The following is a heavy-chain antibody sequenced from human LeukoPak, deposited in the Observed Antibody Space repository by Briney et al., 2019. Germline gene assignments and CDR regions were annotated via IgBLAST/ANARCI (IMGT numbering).Heavy chain of an antibody. CDR1: GGSISSYY. D-gene: IGHD3-22*01. J-gene: IGHJ4*02. Sequence: SETLSLTCTVSGGSISSYYWSWIRQPPGKGLEWIGYIYYSGSTNYNPSLKSRVTISVDTSKNQFSLKLSSVTAADTAVYYCARGGLSGYYYVGYYFDYWGQGTLATVSS. V-gene: IGHV4-59*01. CDR2: IYYSGST. CDR3: ARGGLSGYYYVGYYFDY.